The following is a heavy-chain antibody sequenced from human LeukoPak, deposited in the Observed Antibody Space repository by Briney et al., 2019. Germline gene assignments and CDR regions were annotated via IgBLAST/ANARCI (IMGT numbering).Heavy chain of an antibody. CDR3: AKDFTACSSTSCSLYYYYYMDV. D-gene: IGHD2-2*01. CDR2: IRYDGSNK. J-gene: IGHJ6*03. CDR1: GFTFSSYG. V-gene: IGHV3-30*02. Sequence: SGGSLRLSCAASGFTFSSYGMHWVRQAPGKGLEWVAFIRYDGSNKYYADSVKGRFTISRDNSKNTLYLQMNSLRAEDTAVYYCAKDFTACSSTSCSLYYYYYMDVWGKGTAVTVSS.